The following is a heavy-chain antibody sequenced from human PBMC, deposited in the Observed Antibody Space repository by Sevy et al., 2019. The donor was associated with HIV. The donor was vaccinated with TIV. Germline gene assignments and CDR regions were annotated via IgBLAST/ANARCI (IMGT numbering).Heavy chain of an antibody. J-gene: IGHJ3*02. Sequence: SDTLSLTCTVSGGSISSGDYYWSWIRQPPGKGLEWIGYIYYSGSTYYNPSLKSRVTISVDTSKNQFSLKLSSVTAADTAVYYCARVPLTYYYDSSGYFLSAFDIWGQGTMVTVSS. D-gene: IGHD3-22*01. CDR1: GGSISSGDYY. CDR2: IYYSGST. V-gene: IGHV4-30-4*02. CDR3: ARVPLTYYYDSSGYFLSAFDI.